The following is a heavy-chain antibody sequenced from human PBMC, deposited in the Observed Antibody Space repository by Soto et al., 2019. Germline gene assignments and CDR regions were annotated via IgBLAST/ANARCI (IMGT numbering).Heavy chain of an antibody. CDR1: GFTFSSYS. D-gene: IGHD6-13*01. CDR3: ALEGSSTWYGFDY. CDR2: ISSSSSTI. Sequence: GGSLRLSCAASGFTFSSYSMNLVRQAPGKGLEWVSYISSSSSTIYYADSVKGRFTTSRDNAKNSLYLQMNSLRAEDTAVYYCALEGSSTWYGFDYWGQGPLVTVSP. V-gene: IGHV3-48*01. J-gene: IGHJ4*02.